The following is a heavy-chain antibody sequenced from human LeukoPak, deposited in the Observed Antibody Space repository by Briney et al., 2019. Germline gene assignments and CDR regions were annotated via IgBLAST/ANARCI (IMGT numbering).Heavy chain of an antibody. Sequence: ETLSLTCTVSGGSINSYSWSWIRQPPGKGLECIGYIYYSGSTNYNPSLKSRVTISADTSKNQFSLKLSSVTAADTAVYYCARQYSGSYSDFDYWGQGTLVTVSS. D-gene: IGHD1-26*01. J-gene: IGHJ4*02. V-gene: IGHV4-59*01. CDR2: IYYSGST. CDR1: GGSINSYS. CDR3: ARQYSGSYSDFDY.